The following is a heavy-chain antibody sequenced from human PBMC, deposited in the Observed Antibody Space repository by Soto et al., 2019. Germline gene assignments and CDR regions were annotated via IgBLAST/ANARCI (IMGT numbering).Heavy chain of an antibody. J-gene: IGHJ6*02. CDR3: ARGPRNLGGSFYYGMDV. Sequence: SETLSLTCTVSGGSIRSDGFYWTWVRHLPGKGLEWVGFIYYSGSTYYNPSLKSRITISMDSSRNQFFLRLSSVTAADMAVYYCARGPRNLGGSFYYGMDVWGQGTTVTVSS. CDR1: GGSIRSDGFY. V-gene: IGHV4-31*03. CDR2: IYYSGST.